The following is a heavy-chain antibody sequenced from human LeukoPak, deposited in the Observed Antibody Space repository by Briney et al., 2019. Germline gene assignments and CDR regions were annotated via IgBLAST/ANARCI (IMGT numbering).Heavy chain of an antibody. D-gene: IGHD2-21*01. CDR2: ISGSGGRT. J-gene: IGHJ4*02. CDR3: TKDGGYCGGDCYLGPRDY. CDR1: GFTFSTNV. Sequence: GGSLRLSCAVSGFTFSTNVMTWVRQVPGKGLEWVSSISGSGGRTYYADSVKGRFTISRDNSKNTVYLQVNSLRAEDTAVYYCTKDGGYCGGDCYLGPRDYWGQGTLVTVSS. V-gene: IGHV3-23*01.